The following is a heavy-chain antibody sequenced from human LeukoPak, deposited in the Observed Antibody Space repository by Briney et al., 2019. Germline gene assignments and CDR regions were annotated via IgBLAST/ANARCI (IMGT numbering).Heavy chain of an antibody. D-gene: IGHD3-3*01. V-gene: IGHV3-33*06. CDR3: AKLQGDVFRFLEWSSDAFDI. CDR1: GFTFSSYG. Sequence: PGGSLRLSCAASGFTFSSYGMHWVRQAPGKGLEWVAVIWYDGSNKYYADSVKGRFTISRDNSKNTLYLQMNSLRAEDTAVYYCAKLQGDVFRFLEWSSDAFDIWGQGTMVTVSS. J-gene: IGHJ3*02. CDR2: IWYDGSNK.